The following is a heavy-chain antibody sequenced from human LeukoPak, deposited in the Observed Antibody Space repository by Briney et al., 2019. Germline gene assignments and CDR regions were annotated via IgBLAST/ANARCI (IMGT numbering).Heavy chain of an antibody. CDR3: ASTKETEYCSGGGCYLGY. CDR1: GYTFTSYG. CDR2: ISAYNGNT. Sequence: ASVKVSCKASGYTFTSYGISWVRQAPGQGLEWMGWISAYNGNTNYAQKLQGRVTMTTDTSTSTAYMELRSLRSDDTAVYYCASTKETEYCSGGGCYLGYWGQGTLVTVSS. V-gene: IGHV1-18*01. J-gene: IGHJ4*02. D-gene: IGHD2-15*01.